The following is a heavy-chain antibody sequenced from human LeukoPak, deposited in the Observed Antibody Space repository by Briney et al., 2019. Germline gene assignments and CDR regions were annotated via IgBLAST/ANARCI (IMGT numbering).Heavy chain of an antibody. Sequence: GGSLRLSCEAPGFTLITYAMSWVRQPPGKGLEWVEATSGSDAGTYHADSVRGRFTISRDNSKNTLYLQMNSLRAEDAAVYFCAKAPVTSCRGAYCYPFDSWGQGTLVTVSS. D-gene: IGHD2-21*01. CDR1: GFTLITYA. CDR2: TSGSDAGT. CDR3: AKAPVTSCRGAYCYPFDS. J-gene: IGHJ4*02. V-gene: IGHV3-23*01.